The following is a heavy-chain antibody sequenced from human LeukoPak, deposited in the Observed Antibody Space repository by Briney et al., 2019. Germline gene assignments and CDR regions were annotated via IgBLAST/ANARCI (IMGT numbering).Heavy chain of an antibody. CDR1: GFTFSTYA. V-gene: IGHV3-23*01. CDR2: ISGSGGTT. CDR3: AKGDAVTAIFPLDY. Sequence: GGSLRLSCAASGFTFSTYAMNWVRQAPGKGLEWVSGISGSGGTTYYADSVQGRFTISRDNSKKTVLLQMNSLRAEDTAVYYCAKGDAVTAIFPLDYWGQGTLVIVSS. D-gene: IGHD2-21*02. J-gene: IGHJ4*02.